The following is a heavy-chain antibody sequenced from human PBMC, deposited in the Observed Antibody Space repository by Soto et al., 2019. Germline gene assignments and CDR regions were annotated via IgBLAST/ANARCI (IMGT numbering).Heavy chain of an antibody. D-gene: IGHD1-26*01. Sequence: EVQLLESGGGLVQPGGSLRLSCAASGFTFSSYAMSWVRQAPGKGLERVSVISGSGGSTYYADSVKGRFTISRDNSNNTLYLRMNSLRAEDMAVYYCAKRGSGSQFDYWGQGTLVTVSS. J-gene: IGHJ4*02. V-gene: IGHV3-23*01. CDR2: ISGSGGST. CDR3: AKRGSGSQFDY. CDR1: GFTFSSYA.